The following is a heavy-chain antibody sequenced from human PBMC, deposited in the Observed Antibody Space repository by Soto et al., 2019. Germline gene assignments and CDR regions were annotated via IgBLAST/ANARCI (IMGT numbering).Heavy chain of an antibody. Sequence: GASVKVSCTASGYTFTSYGISWVRQAPGQGLEWMGWISAYNGNTNYAQKLQGRVTMTTDTSTSTAYMELRSLRSDDTAVYYCARLWLAAGGSNWFDPWGQGTLVTVSS. D-gene: IGHD6-13*01. CDR3: ARLWLAAGGSNWFDP. CDR1: GYTFTSYG. CDR2: ISAYNGNT. J-gene: IGHJ5*02. V-gene: IGHV1-18*01.